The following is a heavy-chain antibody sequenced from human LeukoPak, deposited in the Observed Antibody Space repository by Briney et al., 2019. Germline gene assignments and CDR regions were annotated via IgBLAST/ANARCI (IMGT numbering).Heavy chain of an antibody. V-gene: IGHV4-39*01. J-gene: IGHJ4*02. CDR2: IYYSGST. CDR1: GGSISSSNHY. CDR3: ARHRFALVIRGPLDY. Sequence: SETLSLTCTVSGGSISSSNHYWGWIRQPPGKGLEWIGSIYYSGSTYYKSSLRSRVTISADTSKNQFPLKLSSVAAADTAVYYCARHRFALVIRGPLDYWGQGTLVTVSS. D-gene: IGHD3-22*01.